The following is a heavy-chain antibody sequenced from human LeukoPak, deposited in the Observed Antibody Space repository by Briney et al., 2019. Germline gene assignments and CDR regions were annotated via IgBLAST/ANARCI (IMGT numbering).Heavy chain of an antibody. CDR3: ARSKGPYYYDSRYYFDY. CDR1: GYTFTSYY. J-gene: IGHJ4*02. D-gene: IGHD3-22*01. V-gene: IGHV1-69*05. Sequence: SVKDSCKASGYTFTSYYMHWVRQAPGQGIEWMGGIIPIFGTANYAQKFQGRVTITTDESTSTAYMELSSLRSEDTAVYYCARSKGPYYYDSRYYFDYWGQGTLVTVSS. CDR2: IIPIFGTA.